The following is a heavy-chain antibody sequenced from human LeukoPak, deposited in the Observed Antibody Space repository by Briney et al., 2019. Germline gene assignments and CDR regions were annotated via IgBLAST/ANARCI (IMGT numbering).Heavy chain of an antibody. J-gene: IGHJ6*02. CDR2: ISGSGGST. CDR1: GFTFSNYA. V-gene: IGHV3-23*01. CDR3: AKVPQTGYYYGMDV. Sequence: GGSLRLSCAASGFTFSNYAITWVRQAPGKGLEWVSAISGSGGSTYYADSVKGRFTISRDNSKNTLYLQMNSLRAEDTAVYYCAKVPQTGYYYGMDVWGQGTTVTVSS.